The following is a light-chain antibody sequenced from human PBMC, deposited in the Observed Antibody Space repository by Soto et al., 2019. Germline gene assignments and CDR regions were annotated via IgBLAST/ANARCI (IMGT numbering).Light chain of an antibody. J-gene: IGKJ1*01. Sequence: EIVLTQSPGTLSLSPGERATLSCRASQSVSSSYLDWYQHKPGQAPRLLISGTSSRATGIPVGCSGSGAGTDFTLTINRLEPEDVAVYYCQQYGTTAWPFGQGTKVEVK. CDR1: QSVSSSY. CDR2: GTS. CDR3: QQYGTTAWP. V-gene: IGKV3-20*01.